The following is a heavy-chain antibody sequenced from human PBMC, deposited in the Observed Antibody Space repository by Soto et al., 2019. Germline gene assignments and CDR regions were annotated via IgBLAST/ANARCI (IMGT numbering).Heavy chain of an antibody. D-gene: IGHD2-2*01. J-gene: IGHJ4*02. CDR1: GRSISSSSYY. CDR3: ARAWKVVPAAPDFDY. Sequence: SETLSLTCTISGRSISSSSYYWGWIRQPPGKGLEWIGSIYYSGSTYYNPSLKSRVTISVDTSKNQFSLKLSSVTAEDTAVYYCARAWKVVPAAPDFDYWGQGTLVTVSS. CDR2: IYYSGST. V-gene: IGHV4-39*01.